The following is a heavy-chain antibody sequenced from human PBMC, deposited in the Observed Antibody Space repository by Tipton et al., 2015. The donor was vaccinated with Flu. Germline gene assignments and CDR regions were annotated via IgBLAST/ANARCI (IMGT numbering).Heavy chain of an antibody. CDR2: IYYSGRT. CDR3: ARALYGAFDSFDI. J-gene: IGHJ3*02. V-gene: IGHV4-39*07. D-gene: IGHD4/OR15-4a*01. CDR1: RGSISSSSYN. Sequence: TLSLTCTDSRGSISSSSYNWGWIRQPPGKGLEWIASIYYSGRTYYNPSLKSRVTISVDTSKNQFSLELSSVTAADTAVYYCARALYGAFDSFDIWGRGTMVTVSS.